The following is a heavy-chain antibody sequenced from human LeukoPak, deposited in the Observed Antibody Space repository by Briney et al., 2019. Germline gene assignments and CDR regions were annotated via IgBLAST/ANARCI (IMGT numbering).Heavy chain of an antibody. CDR3: ARDGGLADYGGMAGYFDL. Sequence: GGSLRLSCSASGFTFSSYGMHWVRQAPGKGLEWVAVISYDGSNKYCADSVKGRFTISRDNSKNTLYLQMNSLRAEDTAVYYCARDGGLADYGGMAGYFDLWGRGTLVTVSS. J-gene: IGHJ2*01. CDR1: GFTFSSYG. CDR2: ISYDGSNK. D-gene: IGHD4-23*01. V-gene: IGHV3-30*19.